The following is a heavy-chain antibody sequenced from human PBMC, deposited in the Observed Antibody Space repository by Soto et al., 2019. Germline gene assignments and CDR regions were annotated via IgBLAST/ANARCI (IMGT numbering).Heavy chain of an antibody. J-gene: IGHJ6*02. D-gene: IGHD6-13*01. CDR1: GGSFSGYY. CDR2: INHSGST. Sequence: TSEPLSLTCAVYGGSFSGYYWSWIRQPPGKGLEWIGEINHSGSTNYNPSLKSRVTISVDTSKNQFSLKLSSVTAADTAVYYCARHRGQQLIYIYYYYGMDVWGQGTTVTVSS. V-gene: IGHV4-34*01. CDR3: ARHRGQQLIYIYYYYGMDV.